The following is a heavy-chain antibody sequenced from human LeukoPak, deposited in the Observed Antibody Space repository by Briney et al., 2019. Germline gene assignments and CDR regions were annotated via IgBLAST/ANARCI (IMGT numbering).Heavy chain of an antibody. Sequence: GGSLRLSCAASGFTFSSYGMHWVRQAPGKGLEWVAVISYDGSNKYYADSVKGRFTISRDNSKNTLYLQKNSLRAEDTAVYYCAKDLGITMVREGMDVWGKGTTVTVSS. D-gene: IGHD3-10*01. CDR3: AKDLGITMVREGMDV. CDR1: GFTFSSYG. CDR2: ISYDGSNK. J-gene: IGHJ6*04. V-gene: IGHV3-30*18.